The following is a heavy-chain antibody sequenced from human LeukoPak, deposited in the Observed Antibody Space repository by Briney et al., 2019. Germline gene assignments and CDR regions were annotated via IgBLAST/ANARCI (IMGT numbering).Heavy chain of an antibody. CDR1: GGTFSSYA. J-gene: IGHJ5*02. V-gene: IGHV1-69*04. Sequence: GASVKVSCKASGGTFSSYAFTWVRQAPGQGLEWMGRFIPDLGVANYAQKFQDRVTLTADKSTGTAYMEFSSLRSEDTAVYYCAGLAAVFAYWFDPWGQGTLVTVSS. CDR2: FIPDLGVA. D-gene: IGHD6-13*01. CDR3: AGLAAVFAYWFDP.